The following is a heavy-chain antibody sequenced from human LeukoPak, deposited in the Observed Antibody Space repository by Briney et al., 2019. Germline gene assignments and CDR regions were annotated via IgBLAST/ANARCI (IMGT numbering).Heavy chain of an antibody. Sequence: PGGSLRLSCAASGFTFSTYIMNWVRQTPGKGLEWVSSIGTSTSYIYYADSVKGRFTISRDNAKNSLYLQMNSLRAEDTTVYYCARGTTVVTPTHFDYWGQGTLVTVSS. CDR2: IGTSTSYI. V-gene: IGHV3-21*01. D-gene: IGHD4-23*01. CDR3: ARGTTVVTPTHFDY. CDR1: GFTFSTYI. J-gene: IGHJ4*02.